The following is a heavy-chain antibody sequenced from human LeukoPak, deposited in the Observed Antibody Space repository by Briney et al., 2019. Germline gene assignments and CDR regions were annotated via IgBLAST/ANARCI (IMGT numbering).Heavy chain of an antibody. D-gene: IGHD2/OR15-2a*01. CDR2: IYNGVST. Sequence: PGGSLRLSCAASGFTVTSNYINWVRQAPWKGLEWVSVIYNGVSTFYTDSVKDRFTISRDNSKNTIYLQMNSLRVEDTAVYYCARCKTAPGDAFDIWGQGTVVTVSS. CDR1: GFTVTSNY. V-gene: IGHV3-66*01. J-gene: IGHJ3*02. CDR3: ARCKTAPGDAFDI.